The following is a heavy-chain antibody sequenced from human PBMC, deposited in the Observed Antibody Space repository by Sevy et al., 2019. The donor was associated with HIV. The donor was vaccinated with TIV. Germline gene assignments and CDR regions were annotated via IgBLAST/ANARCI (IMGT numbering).Heavy chain of an antibody. V-gene: IGHV4-59*01. D-gene: IGHD6-13*01. CDR1: GVSISNYY. CDR3: ARGGPNQHQLDYFDY. CDR2: SGSS. Sequence: SETLSLTCTVSGVSISNYYWAWIRQPPGKGLEWVGFSGSSNYNPSLKSQVTTSVDTSKNHFYLKLSSVTVADTAIYYCARGGPNQHQLDYFDYWGQGTLVTVSS. J-gene: IGHJ4*02.